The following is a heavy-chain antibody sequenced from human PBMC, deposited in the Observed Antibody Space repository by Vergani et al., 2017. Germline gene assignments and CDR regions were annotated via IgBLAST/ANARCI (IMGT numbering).Heavy chain of an antibody. CDR2: IIPILGIA. V-gene: IGHV1-69*08. CDR1: GGTFSSYT. Sequence: QVQLVQSGAEVKKPGSSVKVSCKASGGTFSSYTTSWVRQAPGQGLEWMGRIIPILGIANYAQKFQGRVTITADKSTSTAYMELSSLRSEDTAVYYCARDVRDGYNYRSDYWGQGTLVTVSS. J-gene: IGHJ4*02. D-gene: IGHD5-24*01. CDR3: ARDVRDGYNYRSDY.